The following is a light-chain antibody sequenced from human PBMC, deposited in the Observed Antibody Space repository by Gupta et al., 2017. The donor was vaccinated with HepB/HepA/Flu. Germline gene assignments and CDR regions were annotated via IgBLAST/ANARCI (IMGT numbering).Light chain of an antibody. J-gene: IGKJ1*01. Sequence: VVLMQSPGTLSLSPGESATLSCRASEIVSSTYLSWHQQKPGQPPSLLIYGPSNRAPGIPDPSHDSGSGTAFTLSISKLVLEDFAVYFCHGEGASGRTFGQGTKVEIK. CDR2: GPS. CDR3: HGEGASGRT. V-gene: IGKV3-20*01. CDR1: EIVSSTY.